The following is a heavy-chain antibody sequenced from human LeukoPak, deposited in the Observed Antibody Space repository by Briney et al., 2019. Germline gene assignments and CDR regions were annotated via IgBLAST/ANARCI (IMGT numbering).Heavy chain of an antibody. J-gene: IGHJ4*02. CDR2: IHTSGST. CDR1: GDSISNYY. Sequence: SETLSLTCTVSGDSISNYYWSWIRQTPGKGLEWIGYIHTSGSTYYNPSLKSRVTISVDMSKNQFSLKLSSVTAADTAVYYCARGYYDTSAYSNPFDFWGQGTLVTVSS. V-gene: IGHV4-4*09. CDR3: ARGYYDTSAYSNPFDF. D-gene: IGHD3-22*01.